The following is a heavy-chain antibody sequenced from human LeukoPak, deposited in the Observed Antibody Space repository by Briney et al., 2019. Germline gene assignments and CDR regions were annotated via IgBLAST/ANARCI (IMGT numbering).Heavy chain of an antibody. J-gene: IGHJ4*02. D-gene: IGHD6-19*01. Sequence: SETLPLTCTVSGGSITNFYGGWIRQSPGKGLELIGYIYYSGTTNYSPSLKSRVSISVDTSKNQFSLKLSSVTAADTAVYYCARRGIAVAGYYFDYWGQGTLVTVSS. CDR3: ARRGIAVAGYYFDY. CDR1: GGSITNFY. CDR2: IYYSGTT. V-gene: IGHV4-59*08.